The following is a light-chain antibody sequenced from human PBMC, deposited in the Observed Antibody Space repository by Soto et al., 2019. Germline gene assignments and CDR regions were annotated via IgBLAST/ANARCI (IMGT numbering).Light chain of an antibody. Sequence: DIQMTQYPSSLSVSVGDRVTITCRASQNIAGYLNWYQQKPGKAPQLLICGSSNLQSGVPSTFSGSGSGTDFTLTISSLQPEDFATYYCQQSYITPYTFGQGTKLEIK. CDR3: QQSYITPYT. J-gene: IGKJ2*01. CDR2: GSS. V-gene: IGKV1-39*01. CDR1: QNIAGY.